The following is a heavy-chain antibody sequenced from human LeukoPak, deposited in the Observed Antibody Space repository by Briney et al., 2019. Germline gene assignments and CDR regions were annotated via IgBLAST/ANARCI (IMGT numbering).Heavy chain of an antibody. V-gene: IGHV3-66*02. J-gene: IGHJ4*02. Sequence: GGSLRLSCAASGFTFSDYEMNWVRQAPGKGLEWVSVIYSGGSTYYADSVKGRFTISRDNSKNTLYLQMNSLRAEDTAVYYCARGSGSYGVPFDYWGQGTLVTVSS. CDR2: IYSGGST. CDR3: ARGSGSYGVPFDY. D-gene: IGHD1-26*01. CDR1: GFTFSDYE.